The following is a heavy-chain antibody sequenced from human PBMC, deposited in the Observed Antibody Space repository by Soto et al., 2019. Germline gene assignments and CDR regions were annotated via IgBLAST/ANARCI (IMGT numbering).Heavy chain of an antibody. V-gene: IGHV3-30*18. CDR3: AKVQGAYGEGYFQH. J-gene: IGHJ1*01. CDR1: GFTFSSYD. D-gene: IGHD4-17*01. Sequence: QVQLVESGGGVVQPGRSLRLSCAASGFTFSSYDMHWVRQAPGKGLEWVAVISYDGSNKYYADSVKGRFTISRDNSKNTLYLQMNSLRAEDTAVYYCAKVQGAYGEGYFQHWGQGTLVTVSS. CDR2: ISYDGSNK.